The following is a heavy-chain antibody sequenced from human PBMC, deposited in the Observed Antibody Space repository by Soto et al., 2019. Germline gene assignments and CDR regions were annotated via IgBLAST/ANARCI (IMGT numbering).Heavy chain of an antibody. CDR2: INHSGSA. Sequence: QVQLQQWGAGLLKPSETLSLTCAVYGGSFSGYYWSWIRQPPGKGLEWIGEINHSGSANYNPSLKSRVTISVDTSKNQFSLKLSSVTAADTAVYYCARGVQLSCTWSLLFNYWGQGTLVTVSS. V-gene: IGHV4-34*01. CDR3: ARGVQLSCTWSLLFNY. D-gene: IGHD6-13*01. CDR1: GGSFSGYY. J-gene: IGHJ4*02.